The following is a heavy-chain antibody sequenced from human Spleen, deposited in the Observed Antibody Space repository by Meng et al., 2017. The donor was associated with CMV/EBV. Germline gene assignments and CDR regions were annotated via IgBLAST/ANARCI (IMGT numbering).Heavy chain of an antibody. CDR1: GYTFTSYD. CDR3: ARGPIDSVSN. Sequence: KVSCKASGYTFTSYDISWVRQATGQGLEWMGWMNTNSGNTGYAQKFQGRVSMTRNTSISTAYMDLSSLRSDDTAVYYCARGPIDSVSNWGQGTLVTVSS. V-gene: IGHV1-8*01. D-gene: IGHD2-15*01. CDR2: MNTNSGNT. J-gene: IGHJ4*02.